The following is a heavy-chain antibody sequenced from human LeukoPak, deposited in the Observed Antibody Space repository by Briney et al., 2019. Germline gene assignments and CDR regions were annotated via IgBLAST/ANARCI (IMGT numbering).Heavy chain of an antibody. V-gene: IGHV3-30*02. J-gene: IGHJ5*02. Sequence: GGSLRLSCVASGFRFSGYGVHWVRQAAGKGLEGMAVIRYDGSDKSSADSVKGRFIISRYDSKNTLYLQMNSVRPDDTAVYYRAKEAVFCSGGNCLFNWLDPWGHGTPVSAS. CDR3: AKEAVFCSGGNCLFNWLDP. CDR2: IRYDGSDK. CDR1: GFRFSGYG. D-gene: IGHD4-23*01.